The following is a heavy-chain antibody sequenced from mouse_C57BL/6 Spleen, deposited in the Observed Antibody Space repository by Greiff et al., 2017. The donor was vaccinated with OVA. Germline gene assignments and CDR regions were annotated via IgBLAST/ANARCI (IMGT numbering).Heavy chain of an antibody. CDR1: GYTFTSYW. V-gene: IGHV1-64*01. J-gene: IGHJ1*03. D-gene: IGHD2-4*01. CDR2: IHPNRGRT. CDR3: ARGVGNDYDRYYGG. Sequence: VQRVESGAELVKPGASVKLSCKASGYTFTSYWMHWVKQRPGQGLEWIGMIHPNRGRTNYNEKFKSKATLTVDKSSSTAYMQLSSLTSEDSAVYYYARGVGNDYDRYYGGWGTGTTVTVAS.